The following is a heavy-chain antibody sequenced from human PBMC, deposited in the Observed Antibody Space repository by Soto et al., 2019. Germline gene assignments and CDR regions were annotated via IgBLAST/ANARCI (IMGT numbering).Heavy chain of an antibody. CDR2: INHSGST. CDR1: GGSFSGYY. Sequence: ASETLSLTCAVYGGSFSGYYWTWIRQPPGTGLEWIGEINHSGSTNYNPSLKSRVTISVDTSRNQFSLKLTSVTAADTAVYYCARDKITGLFDYWGQGTLVTVSS. V-gene: IGHV4-34*01. CDR3: ARDKITGLFDY. J-gene: IGHJ4*02. D-gene: IGHD2-8*02.